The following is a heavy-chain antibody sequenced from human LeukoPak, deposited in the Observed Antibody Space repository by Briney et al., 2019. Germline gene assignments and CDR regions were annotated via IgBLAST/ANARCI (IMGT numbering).Heavy chain of an antibody. Sequence: SETLSLTCTVSGGSISSYYWSWIRQPPGKGLEWIGYIYYSGSTNYNPSLKSRVTISVDTSKNQFSLKLSSVTAADTAVYYCARLGPLWRTFDYWGQGTLVTVSS. J-gene: IGHJ4*02. CDR2: IYYSGST. CDR3: ARLGPLWRTFDY. CDR1: GGSISSYY. V-gene: IGHV4-59*01. D-gene: IGHD1/OR15-1a*01.